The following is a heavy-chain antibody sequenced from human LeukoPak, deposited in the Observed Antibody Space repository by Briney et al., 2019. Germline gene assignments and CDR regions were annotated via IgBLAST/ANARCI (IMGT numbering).Heavy chain of an antibody. J-gene: IGHJ1*01. CDR1: GGSFSGYY. V-gene: IGHV4-34*01. CDR2: INHSGST. Sequence: PSETLSLTCAVYGGSFSGYYWSWIRRPPGKGLEWIGEINHSGSTNYNPSLKSRVTISVDTSKNQFSLKLSSVTAADTAVYYCAIPSGYSYGPYFQHWGQGTLVTVSS. CDR3: AIPSGYSYGPYFQH. D-gene: IGHD5-18*01.